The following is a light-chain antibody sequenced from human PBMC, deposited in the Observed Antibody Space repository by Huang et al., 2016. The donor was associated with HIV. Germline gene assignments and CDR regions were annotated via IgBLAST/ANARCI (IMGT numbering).Light chain of an antibody. CDR2: AAS. CDR3: QQLFSTTIT. Sequence: DIQMTQSPPFLSASVGDSVTIACQESQNVNTYLNWYQQKPWQAPRLLIFAASRLRSGVPSRFSASGSGTEFTLTISSLQLEDFATYYCQQLFSTTITFGQGTRLDIK. J-gene: IGKJ5*01. CDR1: QNVNTY. V-gene: IGKV1-39*01.